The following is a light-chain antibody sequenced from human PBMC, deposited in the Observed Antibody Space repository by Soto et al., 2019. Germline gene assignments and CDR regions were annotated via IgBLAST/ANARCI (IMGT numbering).Light chain of an antibody. CDR3: QQRNTWPPIT. V-gene: IGKV3-11*01. CDR1: QSVRTY. Sequence: EIVLTQSPVTLSLSPGERATLSCRASQSVRTYLAWYQVKPGQAPRLLIYDASRRASGVPARFSGSGSATDFTRTLGGLEPEDFARYYCQQRNTWPPITFGQGTRLEIK. CDR2: DAS. J-gene: IGKJ5*01.